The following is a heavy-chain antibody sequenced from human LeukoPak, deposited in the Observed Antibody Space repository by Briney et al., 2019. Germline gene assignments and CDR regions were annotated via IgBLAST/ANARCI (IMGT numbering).Heavy chain of an antibody. Sequence: TGGSLRLSWAASGFTFDDYAMHWVRQAPGKGLEWVSGISWNSGSIGYADSVKGRFTISRDNAKNSLYLQMNSLRAEDMALYYCAKGRGGYNPRFDAFDIWGQGTMVTVSS. D-gene: IGHD5-24*01. CDR3: AKGRGGYNPRFDAFDI. V-gene: IGHV3-9*03. CDR2: ISWNSGSI. J-gene: IGHJ3*02. CDR1: GFTFDDYA.